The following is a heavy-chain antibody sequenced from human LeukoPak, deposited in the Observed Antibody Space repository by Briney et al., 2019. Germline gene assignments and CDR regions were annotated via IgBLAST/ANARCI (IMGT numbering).Heavy chain of an antibody. J-gene: IGHJ4*02. D-gene: IGHD3-9*01. CDR3: AKWGDYDILTGYYDSDY. Sequence: GGSLRLSCAASGFTFSSYAMHWVRQAPGKGLEWVAVISYDGSNKYYADSVNGRFTTSRDNSKNTLYLQMNSLRAEDTAVYYCAKWGDYDILTGYYDSDYWGQGTLVTVSS. CDR2: ISYDGSNK. V-gene: IGHV3-30-3*02. CDR1: GFTFSSYA.